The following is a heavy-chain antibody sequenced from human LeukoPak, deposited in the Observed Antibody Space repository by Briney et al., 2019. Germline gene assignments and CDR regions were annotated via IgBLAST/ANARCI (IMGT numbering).Heavy chain of an antibody. CDR2: IVWNSNSI. J-gene: IGHJ3*02. V-gene: IGHV3-9*01. CDR3: AKVTTYYYDSSGYFGAFDI. CDR1: GFAFDDYA. Sequence: GRSLRLSCAASGFAFDDYAMHWVRQAPGKGLEWASGIVWNSNSIGYADSVKGRFTISRDNAKNSLYLQMNSLRAEDTALYYCAKVTTYYYDSSGYFGAFDIWAKGQWSPSLQ. D-gene: IGHD3-22*01.